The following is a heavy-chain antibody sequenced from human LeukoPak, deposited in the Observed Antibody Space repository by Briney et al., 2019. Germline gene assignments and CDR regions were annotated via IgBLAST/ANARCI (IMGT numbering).Heavy chain of an antibody. D-gene: IGHD2-15*01. Sequence: GGSLRLSCEASGFTFNTYSMNWARQAPGKGLEWVSSIDSSGGYMFYADSVKGRFIISRDNAKDSLYLQMNSLRVEDTAVYYCAKRGYCRGGTCFSHDAFDIWGQGTMVTVSS. CDR3: AKRGYCRGGTCFSHDAFDI. CDR2: IDSSGGYM. V-gene: IGHV3-21*06. CDR1: GFTFNTYS. J-gene: IGHJ3*02.